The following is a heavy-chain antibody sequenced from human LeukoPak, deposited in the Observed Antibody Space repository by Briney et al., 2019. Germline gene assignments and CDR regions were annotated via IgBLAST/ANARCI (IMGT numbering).Heavy chain of an antibody. J-gene: IGHJ5*02. CDR3: ARGRLGITISGVARPQGGWFDP. Sequence: PSETLSLTCTVSGGSISSYYWSWIRQPAGKGLEWIGRIYTSGSTNYNPSLKSRVTMSVDTSKNQFSLKLSSVTAADTAVYYCARGRLGITISGVARPQGGWFDPWGQGTLVTVSS. V-gene: IGHV4-4*07. D-gene: IGHD3-3*01. CDR2: IYTSGST. CDR1: GGSISSYY.